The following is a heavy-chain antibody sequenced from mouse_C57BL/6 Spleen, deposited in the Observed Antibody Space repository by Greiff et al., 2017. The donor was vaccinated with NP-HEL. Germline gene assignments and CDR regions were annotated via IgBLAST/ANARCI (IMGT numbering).Heavy chain of an antibody. D-gene: IGHD1-1*01. V-gene: IGHV5-17*01. J-gene: IGHJ1*03. CDR3: AKPIATVEGYFDV. CDR2: ISSGSSTI. Sequence: EVQGVESGGGLVKPGGSLKLSCAASGFTFSDYGMHWVRQAPEKGLEWVAYISSGSSTIYYADTVKGRFTISRDNAKNTLFLQMTSVRSEDTAMYYWAKPIATVEGYFDVWGTGTTVTVSS. CDR1: GFTFSDYG.